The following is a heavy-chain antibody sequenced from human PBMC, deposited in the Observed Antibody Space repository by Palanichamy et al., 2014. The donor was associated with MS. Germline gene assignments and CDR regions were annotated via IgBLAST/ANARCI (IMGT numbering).Heavy chain of an antibody. CDR1: VAPSVLTT. V-gene: IGHV4-59*01. Sequence: QMQLQESGPGLVKPSETLSSPALSLVAPSVLTTGVGSGSPHGKGLEWIGYIYYSGTTNYNPPPTSRVSISVDTSKNQFSLKLTSVTAADTAVYYCARNRYDFKDWGQGTLVTVSS. CDR2: IYYSGTT. CDR3: ARNRYDFKD. D-gene: IGHD3-3*01. J-gene: IGHJ4*02.